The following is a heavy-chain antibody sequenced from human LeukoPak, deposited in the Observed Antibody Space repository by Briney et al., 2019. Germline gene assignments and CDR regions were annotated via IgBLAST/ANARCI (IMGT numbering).Heavy chain of an antibody. Sequence: QAGGSLRLSCAASGFAFSSYAMSWVRQAPGKGLEYVSGISNTGGRTYYADSVKGRFTISRDNSKNTVYLQMNSLRAEDTAVYYCAKDCCGSSLFDSWGQGTLVTVSS. CDR1: GFAFSSYA. D-gene: IGHD2-21*01. J-gene: IGHJ4*02. V-gene: IGHV3-23*01. CDR3: AKDCCGSSLFDS. CDR2: ISNTGGRT.